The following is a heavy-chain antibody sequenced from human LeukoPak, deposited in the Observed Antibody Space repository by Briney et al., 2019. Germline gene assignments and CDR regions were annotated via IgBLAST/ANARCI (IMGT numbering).Heavy chain of an antibody. Sequence: ASVKVSCKASGYTFTRYYMHWVRQAPGQGLEWMGIINPSGGNTNYAQKFQGRVTMTRDTSTSTVYMELSSLRSEDTAVYYCARDWNWGSSDAFDIWGQGTMVTVTS. CDR2: INPSGGNT. CDR3: ARDWNWGSSDAFDI. J-gene: IGHJ3*02. CDR1: GYTFTRYY. D-gene: IGHD7-27*01. V-gene: IGHV1-46*01.